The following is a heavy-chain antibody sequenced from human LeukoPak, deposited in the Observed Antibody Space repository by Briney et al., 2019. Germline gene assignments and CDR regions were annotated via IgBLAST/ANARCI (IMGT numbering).Heavy chain of an antibody. D-gene: IGHD3-22*01. CDR1: GFTFTSYA. J-gene: IGHJ4*02. Sequence: GRSLRLSCAASGFTFTSYAMYWVRQAPGKGLEWVAVISYDGSNKYSADSVKGRFTVSRDNSKNTLYLQMNSLRAEDTAVYYCANSYFDSSGYQQWGHFGYWGQGTLVTVSS. CDR2: ISYDGSNK. CDR3: ANSYFDSSGYQQWGHFGY. V-gene: IGHV3-30*04.